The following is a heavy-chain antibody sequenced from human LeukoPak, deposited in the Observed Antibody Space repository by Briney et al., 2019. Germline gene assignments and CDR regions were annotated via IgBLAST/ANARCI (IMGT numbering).Heavy chain of an antibody. CDR3: AEIPTSGYSSGWYP. V-gene: IGHV4-61*02. CDR2: IYTSGST. CDR1: GGSISSGSYY. Sequence: PSQTLSLTCTVSGGSISSGSYYWSWIRQPAGKGLEWIGRIYTSGSTNYNPSLKSRVTISVDTSKNQFSQKLSSVTAADTAVYYCAEIPTSGYSSGWYPWGQGTLVTVSS. D-gene: IGHD6-19*01. J-gene: IGHJ5*02.